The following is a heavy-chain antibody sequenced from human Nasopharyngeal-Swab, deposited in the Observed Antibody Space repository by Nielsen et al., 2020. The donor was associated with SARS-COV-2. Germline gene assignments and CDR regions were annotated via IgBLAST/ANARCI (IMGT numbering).Heavy chain of an antibody. V-gene: IGHV1-8*01. CDR2: MNPNSDNT. Sequence: ASEKVSCKASGYTFTSYDINWVRQATGQGLEWMGWMNPNSDNTGYAQKFQGRVTMTRNTSITTAYMDLSSLRSEYTAVYYCARAGGGYGDEIYYYYGMDVWGQGTTVTVSS. D-gene: IGHD4-17*01. J-gene: IGHJ6*02. CDR3: ARAGGGYGDEIYYYYGMDV. CDR1: GYTFTSYD.